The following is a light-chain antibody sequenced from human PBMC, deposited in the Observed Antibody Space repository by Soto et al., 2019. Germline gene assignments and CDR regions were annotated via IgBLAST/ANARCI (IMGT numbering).Light chain of an antibody. CDR3: QQANSFPRT. CDR1: QAISTW. V-gene: IGKV1D-12*01. CDR2: AAS. J-gene: IGKJ1*01. Sequence: DIQMTQSPSSVSASVGDRVTITCRASQAISTWLAWYQQKPGKAPKLLIYAASKLQTGVPSRFSGSGSGTDFTLTISSLQPEDVATYYRQQANSFPRTFGQGTKVEIK.